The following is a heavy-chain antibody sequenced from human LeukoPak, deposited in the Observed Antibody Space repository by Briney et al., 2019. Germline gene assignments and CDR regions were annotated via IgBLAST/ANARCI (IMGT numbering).Heavy chain of an antibody. D-gene: IGHD2-2*01. CDR2: ISSSSSYI. CDR1: GFTFSSYS. Sequence: GGSLRLSCAASGFTFSSYSMNWVRQAPGKGLEWVSSISSSSSYIYYADSVKGRFTISRDNAKNSLYLQMNSLRAEDTAVYYCARDSGIVVVPAAIGYWGQGTLVTVSS. J-gene: IGHJ4*02. CDR3: ARDSGIVVVPAAIGY. V-gene: IGHV3-21*01.